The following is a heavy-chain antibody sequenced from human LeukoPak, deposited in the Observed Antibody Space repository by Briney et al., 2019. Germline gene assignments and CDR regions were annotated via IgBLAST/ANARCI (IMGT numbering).Heavy chain of an antibody. CDR2: IYYSGST. D-gene: IGHD3-22*01. CDR3: ARRSKYYYDSSNDAFDM. V-gene: IGHV4-39*01. CDR1: GGSISSSSYY. J-gene: IGHJ3*02. Sequence: SETLSLTCTVSGGSISSSSYYWGWIRQPPGKGLEWIGSIYYSGSTYYNPSLKSRVTISVDTSKNQFSLKLSSVTAADTAVYYCARRSKYYYDSSNDAFDMWGQGAMVTVSS.